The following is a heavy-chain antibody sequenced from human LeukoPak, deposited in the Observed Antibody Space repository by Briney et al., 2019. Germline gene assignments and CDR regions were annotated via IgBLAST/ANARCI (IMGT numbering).Heavy chain of an antibody. Sequence: PSETLSLTCAVYGESLNSYYWSWVRQPPGEGLEWIGEIYESGTTKYNPSLKSRVTISVVPSKQQFSLSLNSVTAADTAVYYCARGAWATRLGSWGLGTPVIVSS. D-gene: IGHD2-15*01. CDR2: IYESGTT. J-gene: IGHJ4*02. CDR3: ARGAWATRLGS. V-gene: IGHV4-34*01. CDR1: GESLNSYY.